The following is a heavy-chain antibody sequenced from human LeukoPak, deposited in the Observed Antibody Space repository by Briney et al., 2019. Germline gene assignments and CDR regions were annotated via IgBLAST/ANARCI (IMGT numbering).Heavy chain of an antibody. CDR3: AKFFTGEYVRVFDI. Sequence: GGSLRLSCAASGFTFSSYSMNWVRQAPGKGLEWVALISYDGSNKYYADSVKGRFTISRDNSKNTLYLQMNSLRAEDTAVYYCAKFFTGEYVRVFDIWGQGTMVTVSS. CDR2: ISYDGSNK. CDR1: GFTFSSYS. D-gene: IGHD3-10*02. J-gene: IGHJ3*02. V-gene: IGHV3-30*18.